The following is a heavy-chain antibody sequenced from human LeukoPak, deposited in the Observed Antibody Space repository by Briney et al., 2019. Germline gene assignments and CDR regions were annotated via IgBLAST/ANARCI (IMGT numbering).Heavy chain of an antibody. CDR2: ISWNSGSI. Sequence: PGGSLRLSCAASGFTFDDYAMHWVRQAPGKGLEWVSGISWNSGSIGYADSVKGRFTISRDNAKNSLYLQMNSLRAEDTALYYCAGYSYGYFDYWGQGTLVTVSS. CDR3: AGYSYGYFDY. V-gene: IGHV3-9*01. J-gene: IGHJ4*02. CDR1: GFTFDDYA. D-gene: IGHD5-18*01.